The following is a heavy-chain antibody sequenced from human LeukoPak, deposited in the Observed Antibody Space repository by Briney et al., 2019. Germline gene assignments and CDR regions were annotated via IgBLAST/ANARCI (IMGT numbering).Heavy chain of an antibody. Sequence: GGSLRLSCAASGFTFSSYEMNWVRQAPGKGLEWVSSISSSGSTTYYADSVKGRFTISRDNAKNSLYLQMNSLRAEDTAVYYCARDPGYDYVWGSYRSFDYWGQGTLVTVSS. CDR2: ISSSGSTT. CDR3: ARDPGYDYVWGSYRSFDY. V-gene: IGHV3-48*03. D-gene: IGHD3-16*02. CDR1: GFTFSSYE. J-gene: IGHJ4*02.